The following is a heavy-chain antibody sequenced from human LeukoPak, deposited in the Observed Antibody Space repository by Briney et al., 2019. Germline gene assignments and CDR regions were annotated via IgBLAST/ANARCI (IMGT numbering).Heavy chain of an antibody. Sequence: GGSLRLSCAASGFTFRGYDMSWVRQAPGKGLEWVSGSSDSGGITYYADSVKSRFTISRDNSKNTLYLQMHSLRADDTAVYYCAKDRVRIAATGVDYWGQGTLVTVSS. D-gene: IGHD6-6*01. CDR3: AKDRVRIAATGVDY. CDR2: SSDSGGIT. V-gene: IGHV3-23*01. J-gene: IGHJ4*02. CDR1: GFTFRGYD.